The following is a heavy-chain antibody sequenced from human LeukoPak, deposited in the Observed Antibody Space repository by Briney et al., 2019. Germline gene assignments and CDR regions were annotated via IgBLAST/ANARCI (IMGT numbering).Heavy chain of an antibody. Sequence: PGGSLRLSCAASGFTFSSYGMHWVRQAPGKGLEWVAVIWYDGSNKYYADSVKGRFTISRDNSKNTLYLQMNSLRAEDTAVYYCAKEVRQARTFLRWCNWFDPWGQGTLVTVSS. V-gene: IGHV3-33*06. CDR3: AKEVRQARTFLRWCNWFDP. CDR1: GFTFSSYG. D-gene: IGHD2-8*01. CDR2: IWYDGSNK. J-gene: IGHJ5*02.